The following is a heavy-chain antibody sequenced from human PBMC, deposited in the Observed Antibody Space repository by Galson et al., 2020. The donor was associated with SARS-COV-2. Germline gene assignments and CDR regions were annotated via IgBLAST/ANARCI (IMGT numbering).Heavy chain of an antibody. J-gene: IGHJ2*01. CDR2: ISSGGSTI. CDR3: ARVRNVPNWYSEL. D-gene: IGHD2-8*01. CDR1: GFTSSSYE. V-gene: IGHV3-48*03. Sequence: GGSLRLSCAASGFTSSSYEMNWVRQAPGKGLEWISYISSGGSTIYYADSVKGRFTISRDNAMNSLYLQMKSLRAEDTAVYYCARVRNVPNWYSELWGRGSLVTVSS.